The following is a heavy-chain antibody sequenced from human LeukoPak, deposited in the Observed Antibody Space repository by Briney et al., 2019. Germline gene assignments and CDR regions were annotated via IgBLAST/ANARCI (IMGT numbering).Heavy chain of an antibody. CDR2: MNPNSGNT. V-gene: IGHV1-8*01. CDR3: ARVGSSMYYYYYMDV. J-gene: IGHJ6*03. Sequence: ASVKVSCKSSGYTFTNYDIHWVRQATGQGLEWMGWMNPNSGNTGYAQKFQGRVTMTRNTSISTAYMELSSLRSDDTAVYYCARVGSSMYYYYYMDVWGKGTTVTVSS. D-gene: IGHD6-6*01. CDR1: GYTFTNYD.